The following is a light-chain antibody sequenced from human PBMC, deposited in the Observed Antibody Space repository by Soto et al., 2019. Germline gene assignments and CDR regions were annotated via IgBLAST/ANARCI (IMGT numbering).Light chain of an antibody. Sequence: DIQLTQSPAFLSASIGDRVTITCRASQGISGHLAWYQQKPGKAPELLIYDAANLQSGIPSRFSGSRSGTEFTLAISSLQPEDFAVYYCQQFRNYPLPIFGPGTRVDIK. CDR2: DAA. J-gene: IGKJ3*01. V-gene: IGKV1-9*01. CDR1: QGISGH. CDR3: QQFRNYPLPI.